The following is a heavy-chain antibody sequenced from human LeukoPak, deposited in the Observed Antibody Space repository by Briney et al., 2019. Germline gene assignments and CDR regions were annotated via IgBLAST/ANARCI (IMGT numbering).Heavy chain of an antibody. V-gene: IGHV1-69*13. CDR1: GGTFSSYA. Sequence: SVKVSCKASGGTFSSYAISWVRQAPGQGLEWMGGIIPILGTANYAQKFQGRVTITADESTSTAYMELSSLRSEDTAVYYCARDWTYCSGGSCYSGPFDYWGQGTLVTVSS. D-gene: IGHD2-15*01. CDR2: IIPILGTA. CDR3: ARDWTYCSGGSCYSGPFDY. J-gene: IGHJ4*02.